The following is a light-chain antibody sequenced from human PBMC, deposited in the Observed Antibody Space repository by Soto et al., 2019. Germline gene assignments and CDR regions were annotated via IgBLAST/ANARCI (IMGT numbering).Light chain of an antibody. V-gene: IGKV3-15*01. Sequence: EIVMTQSPATLSVSPGGRDTLSCRASESVSDNLAWYQQKPGQPPRLLIYGASTRATGIPARFSVSGSGSELTLTISSLQSEDFAVYYCQQYDTWPPMYTFGQGTNLEIK. CDR2: GAS. CDR1: ESVSDN. J-gene: IGKJ2*01. CDR3: QQYDTWPPMYT.